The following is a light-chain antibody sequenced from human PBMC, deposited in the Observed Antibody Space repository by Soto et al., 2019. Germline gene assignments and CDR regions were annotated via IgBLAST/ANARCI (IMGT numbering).Light chain of an antibody. J-gene: IGKJ1*01. CDR3: QQRANWPPTWT. V-gene: IGKV3-11*01. CDR1: QTISGF. CDR2: AAS. Sequence: EIVLTQSPATLSLSPGDRATLSCRTSQTISGFIAWYQHRPGQAPRLLIYAASSRATGIPARFSGSGSGTDFTLTISSLEPEDSAVYYCQQRANWPPTWTLGQGTKVEIK.